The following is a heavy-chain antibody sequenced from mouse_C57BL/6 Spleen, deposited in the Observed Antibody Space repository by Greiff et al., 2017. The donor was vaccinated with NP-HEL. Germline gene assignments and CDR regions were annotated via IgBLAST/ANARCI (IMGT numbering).Heavy chain of an antibody. J-gene: IGHJ4*01. CDR3: ARESYYGSSWEMDY. V-gene: IGHV3-6*01. CDR1: GYSITSGYY. D-gene: IGHD1-1*01. Sequence: EVQLVESGPGLVKPSQSLSLTCSVTGYSITSGYYWNWIRQFPGNKLEWMGYISYDGSNNYNPSLKNRISITRDTSKNQFFLKLNSVTTEDTATYYCARESYYGSSWEMDYWGQGTSVTVSS. CDR2: ISYDGSN.